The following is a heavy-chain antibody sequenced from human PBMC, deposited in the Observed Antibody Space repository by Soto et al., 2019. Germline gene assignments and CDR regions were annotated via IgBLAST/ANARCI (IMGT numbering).Heavy chain of an antibody. CDR1: GFTFYDYG. CDR3: ARGRVGADDYGMDV. J-gene: IGHJ6*02. Sequence: PGGSMTLSCAASGFTFYDYGMNWVRQAPGKGLEWVSGINWNGGSTGYADSVKGRFTISRDNAKNSLYLQMNSLRAEDTALYYCARGRVGADDYGMDVWGQGTTVTVSS. D-gene: IGHD1-26*01. V-gene: IGHV3-20*04. CDR2: INWNGGST.